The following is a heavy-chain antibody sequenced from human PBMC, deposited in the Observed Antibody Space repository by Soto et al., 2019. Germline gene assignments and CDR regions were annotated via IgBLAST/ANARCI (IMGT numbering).Heavy chain of an antibody. J-gene: IGHJ4*02. D-gene: IGHD3-22*01. V-gene: IGHV1-18*01. CDR1: GYAFSSDG. Sequence: SDKVSCKASGYAFSSDGLSWVRQAPGQGLEWMGWIRTYNGKTTYAQKLQGRVTMTTDTSTSTAYMELRSLRSDDTAVYYCARDRDSSGSLSGHWGQGTLVTVSS. CDR3: ARDRDSSGSLSGH. CDR2: IRTYNGKT.